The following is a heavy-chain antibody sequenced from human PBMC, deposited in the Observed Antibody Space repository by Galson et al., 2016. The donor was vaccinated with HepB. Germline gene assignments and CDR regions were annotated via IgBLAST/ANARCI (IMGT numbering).Heavy chain of an antibody. CDR3: ARALWGQSCSSTSCVTGGLDY. J-gene: IGHJ4*02. Sequence: SLRLSCAASGFTVSGNYLTWVRQAPGRAPECVSIIYSGGGTYYADSVKGRFTISRDSSKNPMYLQMNSLRVEDTAVYYGARALWGQSCSSTSCVTGGLDYWGPGTLVTVSS. D-gene: IGHD2-2*01. CDR1: GFTVSGNY. V-gene: IGHV3-53*01. CDR2: IYSGGGT.